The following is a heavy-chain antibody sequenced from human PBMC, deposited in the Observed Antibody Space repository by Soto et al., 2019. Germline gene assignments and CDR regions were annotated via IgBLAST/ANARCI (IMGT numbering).Heavy chain of an antibody. CDR1: GGSVSSGSYY. CDR2: IYYSGST. J-gene: IGHJ4*02. V-gene: IGHV4-61*01. CDR3: ARGFNSGWDPLDY. D-gene: IGHD6-19*01. Sequence: PSETLSLTCTVSGGSVSSGSYYWSWIRQPPGKGLEWIGYIYYSGSTNYNPSLKSRVTISVDTSKNQFSLKPSSVTAADTAVYYCARGFNSGWDPLDYWGQGTLVNVSS.